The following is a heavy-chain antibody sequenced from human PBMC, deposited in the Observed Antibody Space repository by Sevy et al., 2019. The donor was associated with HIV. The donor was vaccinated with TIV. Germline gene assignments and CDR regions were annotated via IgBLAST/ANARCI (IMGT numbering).Heavy chain of an antibody. J-gene: IGHJ4*02. CDR2: ISNSGSTI. V-gene: IGHV3-48*03. D-gene: IGHD3-10*01. Sequence: GGSLRLSCTASGFTFSSYEMNWVRQAPGKGLEWVSYISNSGSTIHYSDSVKGRFTISRDNAKNSLDLQMNSLRAEDTAVYYCAKAYGSGSPPFDWGQGTLVTVSS. CDR1: GFTFSSYE. CDR3: AKAYGSGSPPFD.